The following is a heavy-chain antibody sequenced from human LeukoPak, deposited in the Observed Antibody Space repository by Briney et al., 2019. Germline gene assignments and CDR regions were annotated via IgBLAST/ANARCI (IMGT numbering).Heavy chain of an antibody. V-gene: IGHV3-48*03. CDR1: GCTFE. D-gene: IGHD6-13*01. Sequence: GGSLRLSCAASGCTFEMNCVRRAPGKGLEGVSYMSAIDSTTYYAEAVKGRFTISRDNAKNSLYLQMTSPGVEDTAVYHCARGLASSNWPHWFDPWGQGTLVSVSS. J-gene: IGHJ5*02. CDR3: ARGLASSNWPHWFDP. CDR2: MSAIDSTT.